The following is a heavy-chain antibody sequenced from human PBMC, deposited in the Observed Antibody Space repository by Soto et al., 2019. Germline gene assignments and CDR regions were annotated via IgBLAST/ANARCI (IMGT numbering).Heavy chain of an antibody. J-gene: IGHJ4*02. V-gene: IGHV3-23*01. Sequence: EGQLLESGGGLVQPGGSLRLSCVASRFDFSSYEMSWVRQAAGKGLEWVSRVSLTGDRTNYAGSVKGRFTVSRDNFKNALYLEMDSLRPDDTAIYYCARGGGYCTPTSCAIDSWGRGTPVTVSS. CDR3: ARGGGYCTPTSCAIDS. D-gene: IGHD2-8*01. CDR1: RFDFSSYE. CDR2: VSLTGDRT.